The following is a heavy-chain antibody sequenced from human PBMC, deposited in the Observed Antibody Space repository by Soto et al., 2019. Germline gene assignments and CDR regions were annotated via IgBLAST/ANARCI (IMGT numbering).Heavy chain of an antibody. CDR2: ISSSSTI. J-gene: IGHJ4*02. D-gene: IGHD1-1*01. Sequence: GGSLKLSCAASGFTFSSYSMNWVRQAPGKGLEWVSYISSSSTIYYADSVKGRFTISRDNAKNSLYLQMNSLRAEDTAVYYCASGTPPFDYWGQGTLVTVSS. CDR3: ASGTPPFDY. V-gene: IGHV3-48*01. CDR1: GFTFSSYS.